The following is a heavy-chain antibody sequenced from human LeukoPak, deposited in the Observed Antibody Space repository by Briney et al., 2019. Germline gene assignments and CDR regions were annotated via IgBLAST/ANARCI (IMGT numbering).Heavy chain of an antibody. V-gene: IGHV4-34*01. Sequence: PSETLSLTCAVYGGSFSGYYWSWIRQPPGKGLEWIGEINHSGSNNYNPSLKSRVTISVETSKNQFSLKLSSVTAADTAVYYCARGPTWGRSFDYWGQGTLVTVSS. CDR1: GGSFSGYY. J-gene: IGHJ4*02. CDR2: INHSGSN. D-gene: IGHD3-16*01. CDR3: ARGPTWGRSFDY.